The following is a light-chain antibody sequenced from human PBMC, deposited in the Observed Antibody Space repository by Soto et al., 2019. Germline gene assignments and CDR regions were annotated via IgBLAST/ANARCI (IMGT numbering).Light chain of an antibody. J-gene: IGLJ1*01. CDR2: GNS. Sequence: VLTQPPSVSGAPGQRVTISCTGSSSNIGAGYDVHWYQQLPGTAPKLLIYGNSNRPSGVPDRFSGSKSGTSASLAITGLQAEDEADYYCPSYDSCPLAPHVFVPVTKLT. CDR1: SSNIGAGYD. V-gene: IGLV1-40*01. CDR3: PSYDSCPLAPHV.